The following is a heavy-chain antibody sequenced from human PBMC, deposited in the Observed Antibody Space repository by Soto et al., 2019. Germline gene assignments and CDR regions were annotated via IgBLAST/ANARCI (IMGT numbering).Heavy chain of an antibody. CDR1: GFTFSSYS. D-gene: IGHD4-17*01. CDR2: ISSSSSYI. J-gene: IGHJ4*02. CDR3: ARVRGRCLRVRARPYYFDY. Sequence: EVQLVESGGGLVKPGGSLRLSCAASGFTFSSYSMNWVRQAPGKGLEWVSSISSSSSYIYYADSVKGQFTISRDNAKNSLHLQMNSLSAEDTAVYYCARVRGRCLRVRARPYYFDYWGQGTLVTVAS. V-gene: IGHV3-21*01.